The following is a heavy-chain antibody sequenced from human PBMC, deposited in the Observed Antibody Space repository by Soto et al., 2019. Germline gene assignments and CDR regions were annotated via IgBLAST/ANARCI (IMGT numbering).Heavy chain of an antibody. Sequence: SQTLSLTCAITGDSVSSNSAGWSWVRQSPSRGLEWLGRTYYRSKWYYEYAVSVRGRITINPDTSKNQYSLQLNSVTPEDTAVYFCARGEQYSGRTFDYWGQGTLVNVSS. J-gene: IGHJ4*01. D-gene: IGHD1-26*01. CDR3: ARGEQYSGRTFDY. CDR1: GDSVSSNSAG. CDR2: TYYRSKWYY. V-gene: IGHV6-1*01.